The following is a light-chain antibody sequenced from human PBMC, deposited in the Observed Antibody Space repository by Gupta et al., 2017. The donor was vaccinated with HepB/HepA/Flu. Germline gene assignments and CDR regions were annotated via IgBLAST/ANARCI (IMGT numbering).Light chain of an antibody. V-gene: IGLV10-54*04. CDR2: RNN. CDR3: SSWDTSLSTWV. CDR1: SSNVGNQG. J-gene: IGLJ3*02. Sequence: QRGLTQPPSVSKGLRQTATLTCTGDSSNVGNQGAAWLQQHQGHPPKLLSYRNNKRPSGISERFSASRSGNTASLTITGLQPEHEADYYCSSWDTSLSTWVFGGGTMLTVV.